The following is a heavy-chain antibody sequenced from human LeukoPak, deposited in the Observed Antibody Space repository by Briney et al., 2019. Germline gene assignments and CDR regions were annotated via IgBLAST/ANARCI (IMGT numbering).Heavy chain of an antibody. D-gene: IGHD6-13*01. CDR2: INPKTGAA. J-gene: IGHJ4*02. CDR1: GYIFSDYY. V-gene: IGHV1-2*02. Sequence: GASVKGSCNASGYIFSDYYMHRVRQAPGQGLEWLGWINPKTGAADYAQQFRGRVTMTRDTSINTDFMEMKRVTSDDTAVYYCARGAEAETSPLDFWGQGTLVIVS. CDR3: ARGAEAETSPLDF.